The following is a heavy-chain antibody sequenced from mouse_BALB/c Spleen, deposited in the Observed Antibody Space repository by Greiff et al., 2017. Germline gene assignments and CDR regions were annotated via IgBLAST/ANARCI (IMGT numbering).Heavy chain of an antibody. CDR2: ISSGGSYT. V-gene: IGHV5-6*01. CDR1: GFTFSSYG. J-gene: IGHJ3*01. CDR3: ARDALFAY. Sequence: EVKLVESGGDLVKPGGSLKLSCAASGFTFSSYGMSWVRQTPDKRLEWVATISSGGSYTYYPDSVKGRFTISRDNAKNTLYLQMSSLKSEDTAMYYCARDALFAYWGQGTLVTVSA.